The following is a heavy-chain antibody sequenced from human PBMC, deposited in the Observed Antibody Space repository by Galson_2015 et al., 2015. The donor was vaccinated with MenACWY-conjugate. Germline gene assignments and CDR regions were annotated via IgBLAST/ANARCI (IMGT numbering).Heavy chain of an antibody. CDR3: ARKDGATYGYKDY. J-gene: IGHJ4*02. CDR2: ISTYGGST. CDR1: GFIFTDYD. Sequence: SLRLSCAGSGFIFTDYDMHWVRQAPGKGLEYVSAISTYGGSTYYADSVKGRFTISRDNSKNMLFLQMGSLRVEDTAVYYCARKDGATYGYKDYWGQGTLVFVSS. V-gene: IGHV3-64*02. D-gene: IGHD5-18*01.